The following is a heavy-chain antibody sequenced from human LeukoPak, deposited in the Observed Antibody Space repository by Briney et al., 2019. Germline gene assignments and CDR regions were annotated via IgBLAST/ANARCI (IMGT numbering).Heavy chain of an antibody. CDR1: GYSFRSYW. J-gene: IGHJ5*02. CDR2: IDPTDSYT. D-gene: IGHD6-19*01. CDR3: ASSRAGTLKVHNWFDP. Sequence: GESLRISCKGSGYSFRSYWISWVRQMPGKGLEWMGRIDPTDSYTDYSPSFEGHVTISVDRSITTAYLQWSSLKASDTAMYFCASSRAGTLKVHNWFDPWGQGSLATVSS. V-gene: IGHV5-10-1*01.